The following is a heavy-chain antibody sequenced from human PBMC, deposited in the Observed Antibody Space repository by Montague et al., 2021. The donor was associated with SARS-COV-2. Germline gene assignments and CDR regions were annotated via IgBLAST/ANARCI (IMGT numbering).Heavy chain of an antibody. J-gene: IGHJ5*02. CDR1: GASITSINW. CDR2: INHTGIN. V-gene: IGHV4-4*02. CDR3: ASHPVYQQLYP. Sequence: SETLSLTCAVSGASITSINWWWGLRHPPGGEREGMVEINHTGINNYNTPLRSRVSISLDTSKNQFSLTMISVTAADTAIYYCASHPVYQQLYPWGQGTLVSVSS. D-gene: IGHD2-2*01.